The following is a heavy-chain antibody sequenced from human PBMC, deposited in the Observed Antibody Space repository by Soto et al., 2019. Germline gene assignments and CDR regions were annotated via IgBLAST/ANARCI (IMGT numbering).Heavy chain of an antibody. CDR1: GFTFSSYI. V-gene: IGHV3-48*02. Sequence: GGSLRLSCAASGFTFSSYIMNWVRQSPGKGLEWVSYISSSSSTIYYADSVKGRFTISRDNAKSSLYLQMNSLRDEDTAVYYCARDGGIAVAGDIYYYYGMDVWGQGTTVTVSS. D-gene: IGHD6-19*01. CDR3: ARDGGIAVAGDIYYYYGMDV. CDR2: ISSSSSTI. J-gene: IGHJ6*02.